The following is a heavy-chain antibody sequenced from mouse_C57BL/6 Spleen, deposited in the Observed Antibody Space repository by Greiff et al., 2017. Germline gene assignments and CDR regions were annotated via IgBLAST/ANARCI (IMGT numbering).Heavy chain of an antibody. CDR2: IYPGDGDT. CDR3: ARQIYYGYDDMFAY. J-gene: IGHJ3*01. V-gene: IGHV1-82*01. D-gene: IGHD2-2*01. Sequence: QVQLQQSGPELVKPGASVKISCKASGYAFSSSWMHWVKQRPGKGLEWIGRIYPGDGDTTYNGKFKGKATLTADKSSSTAYMQLSSLTSEDSAVYFCARQIYYGYDDMFAYWGQGTLVTVSA. CDR1: GYAFSSSW.